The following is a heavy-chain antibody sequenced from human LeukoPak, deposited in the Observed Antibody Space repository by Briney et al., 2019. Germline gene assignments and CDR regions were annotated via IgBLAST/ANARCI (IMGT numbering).Heavy chain of an antibody. Sequence: PSETLSLTCTVSGGSISSSSYYWGWIRQPPGKGLEWIGSIYYSGSTYYNPSLKSRVTISVDTYKNQFSLKLSSVTAADTAVYYCARLFEWQWLPQGYFDYWGQGTLVTVSS. J-gene: IGHJ4*02. D-gene: IGHD6-19*01. V-gene: IGHV4-39*01. CDR1: GGSISSSSYY. CDR3: ARLFEWQWLPQGYFDY. CDR2: IYYSGST.